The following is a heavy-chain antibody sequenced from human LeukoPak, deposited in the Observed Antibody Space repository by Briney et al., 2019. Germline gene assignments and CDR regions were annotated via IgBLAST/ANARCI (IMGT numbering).Heavy chain of an antibody. CDR1: GFTFSNYA. D-gene: IGHD3-9*01. Sequence: GGSLRLSCAASGFTFSNYAMTWVRQAPGKGLEWVSSIISSGAITYHADSVKGRFTISRDNSKSTLYLQMTSLRAEDSAVYYCAKDPPNVPFVTSFDHVPWGQGTLVTVSS. CDR3: AKDPPNVPFVTSFDHVP. J-gene: IGHJ5*02. CDR2: IISSGAIT. V-gene: IGHV3-23*01.